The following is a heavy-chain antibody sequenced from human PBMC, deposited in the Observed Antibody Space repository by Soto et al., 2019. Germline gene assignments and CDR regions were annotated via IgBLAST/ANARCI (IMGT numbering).Heavy chain of an antibody. D-gene: IGHD6-19*01. CDR1: GYSFTSYG. Sequence: SVKVSCKASGYSFTSYGISWVRQDPGQGLEWMGRIIPILGIANYAQKFQGRVTITADKSTSTAYMELSSLRSEDTAVYYCAVLAVAAQRYAFDIWGQGTMVTVSS. CDR3: AVLAVAAQRYAFDI. CDR2: IIPILGIA. J-gene: IGHJ3*02. V-gene: IGHV1-69*04.